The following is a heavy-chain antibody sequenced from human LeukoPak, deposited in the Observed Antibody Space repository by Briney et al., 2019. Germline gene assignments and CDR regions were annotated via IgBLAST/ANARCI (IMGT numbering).Heavy chain of an antibody. CDR2: ISSSSSYI. V-gene: IGHV3-21*01. CDR3: ARESPAGQTWGYYHYYMDV. J-gene: IGHJ6*03. Sequence: PGGSLRLSCAASGFTFSSYSMNWVRQAPGKGLEWVSSISSSSSYIYYADSVKGRFTISRDNAKNSLYLQMNSLRAEDTAVYYCARESPAGQTWGYYHYYMDVWGKGTTVTVSS. CDR1: GFTFSSYS. D-gene: IGHD3-16*01.